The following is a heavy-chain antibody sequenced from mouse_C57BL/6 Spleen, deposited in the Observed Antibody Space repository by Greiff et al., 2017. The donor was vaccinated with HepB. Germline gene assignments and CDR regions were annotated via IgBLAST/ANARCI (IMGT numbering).Heavy chain of an antibody. Sequence: VQLQQSGAELVKPGASVKMSCKASGYTFTSYWITWVKQRPGQGLEWIGDIYPGSGSTNYNEKLKSKATLTVDTSSSTAYMQLSSLTSEDSAVYYCARNYYGSPFAYWGQGTLVTVSA. J-gene: IGHJ3*01. CDR3: ARNYYGSPFAY. CDR1: GYTFTSYW. CDR2: IYPGSGST. V-gene: IGHV1-55*01. D-gene: IGHD1-1*01.